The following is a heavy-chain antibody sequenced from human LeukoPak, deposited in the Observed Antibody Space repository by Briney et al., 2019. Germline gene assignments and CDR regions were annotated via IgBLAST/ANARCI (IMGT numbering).Heavy chain of an antibody. CDR2: IIPIFGTA. J-gene: IGHJ6*03. CDR3: ARGIRGTRDHSYYYMDV. D-gene: IGHD3-10*01. Sequence: SVKVSCKASGGTFISYAITWVRQAPGQGLECMGGIIPIFGTANYAPKFQGRVTITADESASTVYLELSSLRSDDTAVYYCARGIRGTRDHSYYYMDVWGKGTTVTVSS. V-gene: IGHV1-69*01. CDR1: GGTFISYA.